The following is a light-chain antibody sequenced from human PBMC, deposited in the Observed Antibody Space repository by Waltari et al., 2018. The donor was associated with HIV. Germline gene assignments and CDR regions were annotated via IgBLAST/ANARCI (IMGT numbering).Light chain of an antibody. CDR1: SSNLGATSD. Sequence: QSVLTQPPSVSGAPGQQVTISCTGRSSNLGATSDVHWYQHLPGTAPKPLIYDNINRPSGVPDRFSGSKSGTSASLAITGLQAEDEADYYCQSYDSSLSAYVFGSGTKVIVL. J-gene: IGLJ1*01. CDR3: QSYDSSLSAYV. CDR2: DNI. V-gene: IGLV1-40*01.